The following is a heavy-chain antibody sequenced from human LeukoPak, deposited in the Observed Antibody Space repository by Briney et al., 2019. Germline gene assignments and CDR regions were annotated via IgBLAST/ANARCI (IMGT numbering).Heavy chain of an antibody. V-gene: IGHV1-69*04. Sequence: GSSVKVSCKASGGTFSSYAISWVRQAPGQGLEWMGRIIPILGIANYAQKFQGRVTITADKSTSTAYMELSSLRSEDTAVYYCVRDRVEVTITMVRGIKKTVTYYQGMDVWGQGTTVTVSS. D-gene: IGHD3-10*01. CDR1: GGTFSSYA. J-gene: IGHJ6*02. CDR3: VRDRVEVTITMVRGIKKTVTYYQGMDV. CDR2: IIPILGIA.